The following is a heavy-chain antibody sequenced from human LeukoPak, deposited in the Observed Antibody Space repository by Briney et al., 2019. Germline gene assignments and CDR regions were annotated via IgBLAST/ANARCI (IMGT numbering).Heavy chain of an antibody. CDR2: IYYSGST. V-gene: IGHV4-59*12. CDR3: ARDGRNFDVDY. CDR1: GASISNYY. D-gene: IGHD3-9*01. Sequence: SETLSLTCTVSGASISNYYWSWIRQPPGKGLEWIGYIYYSGSTNYNPSLKSRVTISIDTSKNQFSLKLRSVTAADTAVYYCARDGRNFDVDYWGQGILVSVSS. J-gene: IGHJ4*02.